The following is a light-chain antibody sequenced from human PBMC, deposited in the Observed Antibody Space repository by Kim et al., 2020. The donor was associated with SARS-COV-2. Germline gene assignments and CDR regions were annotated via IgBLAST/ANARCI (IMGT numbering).Light chain of an antibody. CDR2: LYSDGRH. V-gene: IGLV4-69*01. J-gene: IGLJ2*01. Sequence: QLVLTQSPSASASLGASVKLTCTLSTGHNNYAIAWLQQQPGKGPRYLMRLYSDGRHTKGDGIPDRISGSTSGSEYSLTISSLQSEDEADYYCQTWGSGIAVFGGGTQLTVL. CDR1: TGHNNYA. CDR3: QTWGSGIAV.